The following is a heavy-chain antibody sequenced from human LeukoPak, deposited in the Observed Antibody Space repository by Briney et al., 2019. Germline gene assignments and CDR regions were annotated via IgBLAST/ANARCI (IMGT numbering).Heavy chain of an antibody. Sequence: PSETLSLTCTVSGGSISNYYWNWIRQPAGKGLEWIGRVYTSGSTNYNPSLKSRVTMSVDTSKNQFSLKLRSVTAADTAVYSCARDHQLNTFHSWGPGTLVTVSS. CDR1: GGSISNYY. CDR3: ARDHQLNTFHS. J-gene: IGHJ4*02. V-gene: IGHV4-4*07. CDR2: VYTSGST. D-gene: IGHD2-2*01.